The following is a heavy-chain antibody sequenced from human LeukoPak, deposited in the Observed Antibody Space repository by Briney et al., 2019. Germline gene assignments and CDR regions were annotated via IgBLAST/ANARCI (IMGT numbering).Heavy chain of an antibody. CDR2: IKTDGSIT. CDR3: AKGHYGSGSYYTDY. Sequence: PGGSLRLSCAASGFSFSVYWMHWVRQAPGKGPVWVSRIKTDGSITDYADFVKGRFTISRDNAKNTLYLQMNSLRAEDTALYYCAKGHYGSGSYYTDYWGQGTLVTVSS. V-gene: IGHV3-74*01. J-gene: IGHJ4*02. CDR1: GFSFSVYW. D-gene: IGHD3-10*01.